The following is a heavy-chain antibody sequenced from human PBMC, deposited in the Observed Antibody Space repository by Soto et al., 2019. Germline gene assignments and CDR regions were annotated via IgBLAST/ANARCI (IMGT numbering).Heavy chain of an antibody. V-gene: IGHV3-30*18. CDR1: GFTFSSYG. Sequence: GSLRLSCAASGFTFSSYGMHWVRQAPGKGLEWVAVISYDGSNKYYADSVKGRFTISRDNSKNTLYLQMNSLRAEDTAVYYCAKGGGSSRINYYYYYGMDVWGQGTTVTVSS. CDR3: AKGGGSSRINYYYYYGMDV. J-gene: IGHJ6*02. D-gene: IGHD6-6*01. CDR2: ISYDGSNK.